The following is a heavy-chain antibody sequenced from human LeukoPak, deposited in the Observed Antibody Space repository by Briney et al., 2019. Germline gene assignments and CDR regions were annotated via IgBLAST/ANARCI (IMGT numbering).Heavy chain of an antibody. CDR3: AKTAYGGNSGYYFDY. J-gene: IGHJ4*02. D-gene: IGHD4-23*01. V-gene: IGHV3-23*01. Sequence: GGSLRLSCAASGFTFNSFTMNWVRQAPGKGLEWVSTVSTSGGSTYYADSVKGRFTISRDNSENTLYLQMNSLRAEDTAVYYCAKTAYGGNSGYYFDYWGQGTLVTVSS. CDR2: VSTSGGST. CDR1: GFTFNSFT.